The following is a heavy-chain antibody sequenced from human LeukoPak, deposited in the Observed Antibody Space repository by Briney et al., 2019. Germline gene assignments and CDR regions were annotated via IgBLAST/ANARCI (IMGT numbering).Heavy chain of an antibody. CDR1: GFTFSSYA. V-gene: IGHV3-23*01. CDR2: ISGSGGST. Sequence: GGSLRLSCAASGFTFSSYAMSWVRQAPGKGLEWVSAISGSGGSTYYADSVKGRFTISRDNSKNTLYLQMNSLRAEDTAEYYCANAGVYYDSSGYYFWGQGTLVTVSS. D-gene: IGHD3-22*01. CDR3: ANAGVYYDSSGYYF. J-gene: IGHJ4*02.